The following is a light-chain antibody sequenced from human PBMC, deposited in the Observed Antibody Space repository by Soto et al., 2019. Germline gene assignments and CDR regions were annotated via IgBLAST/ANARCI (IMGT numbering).Light chain of an antibody. CDR3: QQYGRP. CDR2: GAS. Sequence: EIVLTRSPATLSLSPGERATLSRRASQSVTSDYLAWYQQKPGQAPRLLIHGASSRATGIPDRFSGSGSGTDFTLTISRLEPEDFAVYYCQQYGRPFGQGNKVDVK. CDR1: QSVTSDY. J-gene: IGKJ1*01. V-gene: IGKV3-20*01.